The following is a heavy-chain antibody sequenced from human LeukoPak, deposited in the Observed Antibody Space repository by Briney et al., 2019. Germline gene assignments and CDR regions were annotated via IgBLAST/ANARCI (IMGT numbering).Heavy chain of an antibody. D-gene: IGHD1-26*01. J-gene: IGHJ5*02. CDR2: INSDGSST. CDR1: GFTFSSYW. V-gene: IGHV3-74*01. CDR3: VRLSWELGDGGVT. Sequence: GGSLRLSCAASGFTFSSYWMHWVRQAPGKGLVRISRINSDGSSTTYADSVKGRFTISRDNVKNTLYLQMNNLRAEDTAVYYCVRLSWELGDGGVTWGQGTLVTVSS.